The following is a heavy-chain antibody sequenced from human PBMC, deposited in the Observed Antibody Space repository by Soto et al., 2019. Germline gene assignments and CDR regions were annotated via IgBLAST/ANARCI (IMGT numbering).Heavy chain of an antibody. CDR3: ARDPSDCSSTSCWGYYALDV. Sequence: GALRLSCAASGFTFSTYSMNWVRQAPGKGLEWVSSISSSGTYIHYADSLKVRFTISRDNAKNSLYLQMISLRAEDTAVYYCARDPSDCSSTSCWGYYALDVWGQGTTVTVSS. J-gene: IGHJ6*02. D-gene: IGHD2-2*01. CDR1: GFTFSTYS. V-gene: IGHV3-21*01. CDR2: ISSSGTYI.